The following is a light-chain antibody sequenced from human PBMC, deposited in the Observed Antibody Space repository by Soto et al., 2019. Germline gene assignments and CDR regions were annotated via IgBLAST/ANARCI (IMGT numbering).Light chain of an antibody. Sequence: EIVLTQSPGTLSWSPGERATLSCRASQSVSSSYLAWYQHKPGQAPRLLIYGASSRATGIPHRFSGSGSGTDFTLTISRLEPEDFAVYYCQQYGSSPPYSFGQGTKLEIK. CDR3: QQYGSSPPYS. CDR1: QSVSSSY. J-gene: IGKJ2*01. CDR2: GAS. V-gene: IGKV3-20*01.